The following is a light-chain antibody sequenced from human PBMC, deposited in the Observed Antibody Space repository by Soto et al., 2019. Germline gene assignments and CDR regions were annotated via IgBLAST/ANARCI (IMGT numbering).Light chain of an antibody. CDR2: TAS. CDR3: QQYTGYPLT. Sequence: DIQMTQSPSTLSASVGDRITITCRANQNISTWLAWYQQKPGRAPKLLTYTASSLETGVPLRFAGSGSGTELSLTISSLQPDDFATYYCQQYTGYPLTFGGGTKVEIK. J-gene: IGKJ4*01. CDR1: QNISTW. V-gene: IGKV1-5*03.